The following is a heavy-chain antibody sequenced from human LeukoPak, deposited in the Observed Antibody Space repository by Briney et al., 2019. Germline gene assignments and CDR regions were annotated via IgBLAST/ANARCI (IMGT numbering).Heavy chain of an antibody. J-gene: IGHJ5*02. CDR2: INPNSGGT. Sequence: GASVKVSCKASGYTFTGYYMHWVRQAPGQGLEWMGWINPNSGGTNYAQKFQGRVTMTRDTSISTAYMELSRLRSDDTAVYYCARGYSYGPYNWFDPWGQGTLVTVSS. D-gene: IGHD5-18*01. CDR1: GYTFTGYY. V-gene: IGHV1-2*02. CDR3: ARGYSYGPYNWFDP.